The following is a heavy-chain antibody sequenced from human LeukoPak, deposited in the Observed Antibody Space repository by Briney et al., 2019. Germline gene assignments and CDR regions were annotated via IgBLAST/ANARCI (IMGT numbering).Heavy chain of an antibody. J-gene: IGHJ4*02. D-gene: IGHD4-11*01. V-gene: IGHV3-64*01. Sequence: PGGSLRLSCAASGFTFTRFAMYWVRQAPGKGLEFVSAISSNGDRTYYARSVKDRFTISRGNAKNTVDLQMGSLRPEDMGVYYCARMDDYTNYYFDYWGQGTVVTVSS. CDR1: GFTFTRFA. CDR2: ISSNGDRT. CDR3: ARMDDYTNYYFDY.